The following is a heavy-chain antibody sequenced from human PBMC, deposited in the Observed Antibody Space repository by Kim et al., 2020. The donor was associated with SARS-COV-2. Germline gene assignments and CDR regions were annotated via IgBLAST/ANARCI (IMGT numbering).Heavy chain of an antibody. Sequence: GGSLRLSCAASGFTVSSNYMSWVRQAPGKGLEWVSVIYSGGSTYYADSVKGRFTISRDNSKNTLYLQMNSLRAEDTAVYYCARYCSGGSCYGYYFDYWGQGTLVTVSS. CDR2: IYSGGST. J-gene: IGHJ4*02. D-gene: IGHD2-15*01. CDR1: GFTVSSNY. V-gene: IGHV3-53*01. CDR3: ARYCSGGSCYGYYFDY.